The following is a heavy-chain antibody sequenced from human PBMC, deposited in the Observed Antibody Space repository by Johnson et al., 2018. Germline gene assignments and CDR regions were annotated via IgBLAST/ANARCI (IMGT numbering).Heavy chain of an antibody. J-gene: IGHJ3*02. Sequence: VQLVESGGGLVQPGGSLRLSCAASGFTFSNYAMIWVRQAPGEGLDWVSAIGGSGSSTFYADSVKGRFTSSRDNAKNTLYLQMNSLRADDTAVYYCAKRMSPTTLRWEAFDIWGQGTMVTVSS. D-gene: IGHD2-2*01. CDR3: AKRMSPTTLRWEAFDI. CDR1: GFTFSNYA. CDR2: IGGSGSST. V-gene: IGHV3-23*04.